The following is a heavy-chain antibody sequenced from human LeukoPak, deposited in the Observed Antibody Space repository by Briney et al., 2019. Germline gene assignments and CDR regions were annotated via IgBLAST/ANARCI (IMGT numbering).Heavy chain of an antibody. Sequence: PGGSLRLSCVASGFTFSTYWMSWVRQAPGKGLEWLANIEEDGTGKNHVDSVKGRFTISRDNAKNSLYLQMNGLRAEDTAVYYCAREIPQQLVAMDVWGQGTTVTVSS. CDR2: IEEDGTGK. D-gene: IGHD6-13*01. CDR1: GFTFSTYW. V-gene: IGHV3-7*04. J-gene: IGHJ6*02. CDR3: AREIPQQLVAMDV.